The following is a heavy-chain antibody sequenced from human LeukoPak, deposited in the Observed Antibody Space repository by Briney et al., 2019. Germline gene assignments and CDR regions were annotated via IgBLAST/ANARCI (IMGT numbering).Heavy chain of an antibody. CDR3: ARGLQLIVVVPAAIQGY. Sequence: PGGSLRLSCAASGFTFSSYAMHWVRQAPGKGLEWVAVISYDGSNKYYADSVKGRFTISRDNSKNTLYLQMNSLRAEDTAVYYCARGLQLIVVVPAAIQGYWGQGTPVTVSS. CDR2: ISYDGSNK. J-gene: IGHJ4*02. V-gene: IGHV3-30-3*01. D-gene: IGHD2-2*02. CDR1: GFTFSSYA.